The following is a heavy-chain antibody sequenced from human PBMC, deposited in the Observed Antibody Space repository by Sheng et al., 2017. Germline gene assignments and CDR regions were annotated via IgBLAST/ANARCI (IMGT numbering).Heavy chain of an antibody. Sequence: QVQLQESGPGLVKPSQTLSLTCTVSGDSIKSTSYYWAWVRQPPGKGLEWIGSIYYSGSTYYNPSLKSRITMSIEKSKNQFSLKMRSVTPADTAVYYCARDIAVAGSDFQHWGHGTLVTVSS. V-gene: IGHV4-39*07. CDR1: GDSIKSTSYY. CDR2: IYYSGST. CDR3: ARDIAVAGSDFQH. J-gene: IGHJ1*01. D-gene: IGHD6-19*01.